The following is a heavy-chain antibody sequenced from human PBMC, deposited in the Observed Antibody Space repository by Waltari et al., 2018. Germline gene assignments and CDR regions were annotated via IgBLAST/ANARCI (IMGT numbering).Heavy chain of an antibody. D-gene: IGHD3-3*01. CDR1: GFSLSTSGVG. V-gene: IGHV2-5*01. J-gene: IGHJ5*02. Sequence: QITLKESGPTLVKPTQTLTLTCTFSGFSLSTSGVGVGWIRQPPGTALEWLALIYWNDDKRYSPSLKSRLTITKDTSKNQVVLTMTNMDPVDTATYYCAHSPLISDFWSGYYYGEFDPWGQGTLVTVSS. CDR2: IYWNDDK. CDR3: AHSPLISDFWSGYYYGEFDP.